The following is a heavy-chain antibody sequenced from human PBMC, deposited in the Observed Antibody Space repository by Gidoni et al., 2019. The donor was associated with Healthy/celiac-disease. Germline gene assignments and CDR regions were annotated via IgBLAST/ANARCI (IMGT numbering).Heavy chain of an antibody. D-gene: IGHD3-3*01. CDR3: ARAERVDFWSGYYSL. V-gene: IGHV1-2*04. Sequence: QVQLVQSGAEVKKPGASVKVACKASGYTFTGYYMHWVRQAPGQGLEWMGWINPNSGGTNYAQKVQGWVNMTRDTSISTAYMELSRLRSDDTAVYYCARAERVDFWSGYYSLWGQGTLVTVSS. CDR2: INPNSGGT. J-gene: IGHJ4*02. CDR1: GYTFTGYY.